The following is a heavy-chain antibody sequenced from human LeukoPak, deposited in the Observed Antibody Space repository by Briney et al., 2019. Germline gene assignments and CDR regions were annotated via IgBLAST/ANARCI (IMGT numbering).Heavy chain of an antibody. CDR3: ARDKSSSTNLLDY. CDR1: GFTVSSNY. J-gene: IGHJ4*02. Sequence: GGSLRLSCAASGFTVSSNYMSWVRQAPGKGLEWVSVIYSGGSTYYADSVKGRFTISRDNSKNTLYLQMNSLRAEDTAVYYCARDKSSSTNLLDYWGQGTLVTVSS. D-gene: IGHD2-2*01. CDR2: IYSGGST. V-gene: IGHV3-66*01.